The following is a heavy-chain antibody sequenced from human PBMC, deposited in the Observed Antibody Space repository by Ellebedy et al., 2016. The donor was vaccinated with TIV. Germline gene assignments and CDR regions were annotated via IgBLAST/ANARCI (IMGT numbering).Heavy chain of an antibody. J-gene: IGHJ4*02. D-gene: IGHD2-8*02. CDR1: GFPFSDHY. CDR3: ADLGQGGVGIG. V-gene: IGHV3-72*01. Sequence: GESLMISCAASGFPFSDHYMDWVRQAPGKGLEWVGRIRNKAKSYTTEYAASVKGRFTISRDDSRNSLYLQMNSLRTEDTAVYYCADLGQGGVGIGWGQGTLVTVSS. CDR2: IRNKAKSYTT.